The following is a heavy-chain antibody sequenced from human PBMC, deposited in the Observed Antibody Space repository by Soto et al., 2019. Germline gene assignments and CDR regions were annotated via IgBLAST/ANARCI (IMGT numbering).Heavy chain of an antibody. CDR1: GFSFSYYA. V-gene: IGHV3-23*01. CDR2: ISESGGST. CDR3: AKRSPYSSGWYSPIFDY. J-gene: IGHJ4*02. Sequence: LRLSCAASGFSFSYYAMSWVRQAPGKGLEWVSVISESGGSTHYADSVRGRFTVSRDNSKNPLSLRMNSLRDEDTAVYFCAKRSPYSSGWYSPIFDYWGQGALVTVSS. D-gene: IGHD6-13*01.